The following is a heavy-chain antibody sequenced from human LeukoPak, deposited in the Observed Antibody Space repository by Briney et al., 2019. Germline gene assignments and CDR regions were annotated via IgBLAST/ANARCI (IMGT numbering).Heavy chain of an antibody. D-gene: IGHD1-26*01. CDR2: IIDSGGST. V-gene: IGHV3-23*01. CDR1: RFTLSSFA. Sequence: PGGSLRLSCAASRFTLSSFAMSWVRQAPGKWLEWVSAIIDSGGSTYYAESVKGRFTISRDNSKNTLYLQVNSLRAEDTAVYYCAKRVGPERAFDIWGQGTMVTVSS. CDR3: AKRVGPERAFDI. J-gene: IGHJ3*02.